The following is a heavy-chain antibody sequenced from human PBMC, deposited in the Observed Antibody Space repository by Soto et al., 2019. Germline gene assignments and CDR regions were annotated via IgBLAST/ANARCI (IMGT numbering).Heavy chain of an antibody. V-gene: IGHV1-69*06. D-gene: IGHD3-22*01. J-gene: IGHJ6*02. CDR1: GFSFSDYA. Sequence: QVQLVESGGGVVQPGGSLRLSCAASGFSFSDYAMHWVRQAPGKGLEWVGGIIPIFGTANYAQKFQGRVTITADKSTSTAYMELSSLRSEDTAVYYCAKTPYDSSGYYPHYYYYYGMDVWGQGTTVTVSS. CDR2: IIPIFGTA. CDR3: AKTPYDSSGYYPHYYYYYGMDV.